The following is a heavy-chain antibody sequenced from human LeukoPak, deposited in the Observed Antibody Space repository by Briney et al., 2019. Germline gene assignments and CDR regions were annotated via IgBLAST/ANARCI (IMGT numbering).Heavy chain of an antibody. CDR3: AKDPYSGSYYDY. Sequence: PGGSLRLSCAASGFTFSSYSMNWVRQAPGKGLEWVSSISSSSSYIYYADSVKGRFTISRDNAKNSLYLQMNSLRADDTAVYYCAKDPYSGSYYDYWGQGTLVTVSS. V-gene: IGHV3-21*04. D-gene: IGHD1-26*01. CDR2: ISSSSSYI. J-gene: IGHJ4*02. CDR1: GFTFSSYS.